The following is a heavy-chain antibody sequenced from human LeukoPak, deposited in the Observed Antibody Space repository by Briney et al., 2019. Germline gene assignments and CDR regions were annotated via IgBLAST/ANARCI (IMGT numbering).Heavy chain of an antibody. CDR3: ARSSMAVAGIYNWFDP. Sequence: AASVKVSCKASGGTFSSYGISWVRQAPGQGLEWMGRIIPIFGTAHYAQKFQGRVTITTDESTSTAYMELGSLRSEDTAVYYCARSSMAVAGIYNWFDPWGQGTLVTVSS. CDR1: GGTFSSYG. D-gene: IGHD6-19*01. CDR2: IIPIFGTA. J-gene: IGHJ5*02. V-gene: IGHV1-69*05.